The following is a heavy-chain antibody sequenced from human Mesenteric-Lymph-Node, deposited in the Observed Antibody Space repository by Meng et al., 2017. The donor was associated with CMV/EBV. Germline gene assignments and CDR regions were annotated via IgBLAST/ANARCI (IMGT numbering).Heavy chain of an antibody. V-gene: IGHV4-39*07. D-gene: IGHD5-12*01. CDR3: ARLVARRSCDY. CDR2: VYYSGST. Sequence: SETLSLTCTVSGGSISSSSYYWGWIRQPPGKGLEWIGSVYYSGSTYYNPSLKSRVTISVDTPKNQFSLKLSSVTAADTAVYYCARLVARRSCDYWGQGTLVTVSS. J-gene: IGHJ4*02. CDR1: GGSISSSSYY.